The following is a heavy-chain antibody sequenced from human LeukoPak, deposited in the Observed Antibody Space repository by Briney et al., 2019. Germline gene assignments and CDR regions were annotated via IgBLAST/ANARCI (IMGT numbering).Heavy chain of an antibody. D-gene: IGHD3-3*01. CDR3: ARDFSEGVRFLEWLAIDGMDV. V-gene: IGHV1-46*01. CDR2: INPSGGST. Sequence: GASVKVSCKASGYTFTSYYMHWVRQAPGQGLEWMGIINPSGGSTTYAQKFQGRVTMTRDTSTSTVYMELSSLRSDDTAVYYCARDFSEGVRFLEWLAIDGMDVWGQGTTVTVSS. J-gene: IGHJ6*02. CDR1: GYTFTSYY.